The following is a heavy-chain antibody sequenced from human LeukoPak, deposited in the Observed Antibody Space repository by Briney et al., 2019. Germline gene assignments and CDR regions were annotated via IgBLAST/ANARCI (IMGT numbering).Heavy chain of an antibody. CDR2: ISGSGSSI. V-gene: IGHV3-48*03. J-gene: IGHJ4*02. D-gene: IGHD2-2*01. CDR1: GFTVSSNY. CDR3: ARDMGYCSSSNCYTYYLDY. Sequence: PGGSLRLSCAASGFTVSSNYMNWVRQAPGKGLEWVSYISGSGSSIYYADSVKGRFTISRDNAKNSLYLRMNSLRGEDTAVYYCARDMGYCSSSNCYTYYLDYWGQGTLVTVSS.